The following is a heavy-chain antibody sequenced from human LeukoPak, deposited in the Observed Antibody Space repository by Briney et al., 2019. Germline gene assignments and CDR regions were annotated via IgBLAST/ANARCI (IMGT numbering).Heavy chain of an antibody. CDR2: IYHSGRT. CDR1: GGSISSGDYS. D-gene: IGHD3-22*01. Sequence: PSQTLSLTCAVSGGSISSGDYSWSWIRQPPGKGLEWIGYIYHSGRTYYNPSLRSRVTISVDTSKNQFSLKLSSVTAADTAVYYCASRSADSSGPNSSVGAFDIWGQGTMVTVSS. CDR3: ASRSADSSGPNSSVGAFDI. J-gene: IGHJ3*02. V-gene: IGHV4-30-2*02.